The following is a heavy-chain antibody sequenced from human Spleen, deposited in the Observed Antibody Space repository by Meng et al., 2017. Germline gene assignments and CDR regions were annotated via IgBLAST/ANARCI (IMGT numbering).Heavy chain of an antibody. CDR3: AKDAQESTSVTTYSEC. D-gene: IGHD4-17*01. Sequence: EEELGETGVCFVQSGGSLRLFCAASEFIFSSYVMSWVRRAPGKGMEWVSGISDSGDNTCYANSVKCRFTNSRDNSKNTLYLKMHSLRAEDTAVYFCAKDAQESTSVTTYSECWGQGTLVTVSS. V-gene: IGHV3-23*04. CDR1: EFIFSSYV. CDR2: ISDSGDNT. J-gene: IGHJ4*02.